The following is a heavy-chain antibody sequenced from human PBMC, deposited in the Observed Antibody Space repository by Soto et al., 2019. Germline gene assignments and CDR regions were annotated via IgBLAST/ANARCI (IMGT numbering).Heavy chain of an antibody. V-gene: IGHV4-39*02. J-gene: IGHJ6*04. CDR2: IYYSGST. CDR1: GRSISSGSYY. D-gene: IGHD6-6*01. CDR3: ARDSSLGYVMDV. Sequence: SETLSLTCTVSGRSISSGSYYWDWIRQPPGKGLEWIGGIYYSGSTYYNPSLKSRVTISVDTSNNQFSLKLSSVTAADTAVYYCARDSSLGYVMDVWGKGTTVTVSS.